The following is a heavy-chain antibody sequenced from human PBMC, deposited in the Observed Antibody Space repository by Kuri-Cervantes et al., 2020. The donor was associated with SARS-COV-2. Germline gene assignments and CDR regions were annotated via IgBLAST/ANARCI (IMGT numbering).Heavy chain of an antibody. CDR2: ISGSGGST. CDR1: GFTFSSYE. V-gene: IGHV3-23*01. Sequence: GESLKISCAASGFTFSSYEMSWVRQAPGKGLEWVSAISGSGGSTYYADSVKGRFTISRDNSKNTLYLQMNSLRAEDTAVYYCAREGFYGSEKYGMDVWGQGTTVTVSS. CDR3: AREGFYGSEKYGMDV. D-gene: IGHD3-10*01. J-gene: IGHJ6*02.